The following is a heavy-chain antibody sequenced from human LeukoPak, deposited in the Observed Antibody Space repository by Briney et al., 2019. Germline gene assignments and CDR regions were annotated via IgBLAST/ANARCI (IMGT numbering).Heavy chain of an antibody. J-gene: IGHJ4*02. D-gene: IGHD5-12*01. CDR1: GYTFSMYA. V-gene: IGHV1-8*01. CDR2: MNPNSGNT. Sequence: ASVKVSCKASGYTFSMYALNWVRQAPGQGLKWMGWMNPNSGNTGYAQKFQGRVTMTRNTSISTAYMELSSLRSEDTAVYYCARARYSGYEDYFDYWGQGTLVTVSS. CDR3: ARARYSGYEDYFDY.